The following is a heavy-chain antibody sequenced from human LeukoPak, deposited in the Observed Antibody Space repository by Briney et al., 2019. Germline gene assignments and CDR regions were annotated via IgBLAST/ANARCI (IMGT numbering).Heavy chain of an antibody. D-gene: IGHD6-19*01. CDR1: GGSFSGYY. J-gene: IGHJ4*02. Sequence: SETLSLTCAVYGGSFSGYYWSWIRQPPGKGLEWIGEINHSGSTNYNPSLKSRVTISVDTSKNQFSLKLSSVTAADTAVYYCARAVGTYSSGWFDYWGQGTLVTVSS. CDR3: ARAVGTYSSGWFDY. V-gene: IGHV4-34*01. CDR2: INHSGST.